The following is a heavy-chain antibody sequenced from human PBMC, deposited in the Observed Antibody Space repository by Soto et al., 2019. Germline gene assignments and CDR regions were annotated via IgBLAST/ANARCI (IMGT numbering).Heavy chain of an antibody. D-gene: IGHD2-21*01. CDR2: IKQDGSEK. CDR1: GLTFSLYW. CDR3: ARVDRPYYYYYGMDV. J-gene: IGHJ6*02. V-gene: IGHV3-7*05. Sequence: GGSLRLSCAASGLTFSLYWMSWVRQAPGKGLEWVANIKQDGSEKYYVDSVRGRFTISRDNAKNSVYLQMNSLRAEDTALYFCARVDRPYYYYYGMDVWGQGTTVTVSS.